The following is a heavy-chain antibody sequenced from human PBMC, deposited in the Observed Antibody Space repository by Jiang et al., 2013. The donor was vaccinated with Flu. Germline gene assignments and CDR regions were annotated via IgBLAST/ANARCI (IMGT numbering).Heavy chain of an antibody. V-gene: IGHV6-1*01. CDR3: ARAGVRFLEWLVWFDP. Sequence: QTLSLTCAISGDSVSSNSAAWNWIRQSPSRGLEWLGRTYYRSKWYNDYAVSVKSRITINPDTSKNQFSLQLNSVTPEDTAVYYCARAGVRFLEWLVWFDPWGQGTLVTVSS. CDR2: TYYRSKWYN. D-gene: IGHD3-3*01. CDR1: GDSVSSNSAA. J-gene: IGHJ5*02.